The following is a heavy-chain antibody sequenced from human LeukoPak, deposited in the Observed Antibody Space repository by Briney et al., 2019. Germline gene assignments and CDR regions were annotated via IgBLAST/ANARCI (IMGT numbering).Heavy chain of an antibody. D-gene: IGHD6-13*01. Sequence: GASVKVSYKTSGYTFTGYSMHWVRQAPGQGLEWMGWINPNSGGTNYAQKFQGRVTMSRDTSISTAYMELSRLRSDDTAVYYCAPSKYSSSWFYFDYWGQGTLVTVSS. CDR3: APSKYSSSWFYFDY. J-gene: IGHJ4*02. V-gene: IGHV1-2*02. CDR2: INPNSGGT. CDR1: GYTFTGYS.